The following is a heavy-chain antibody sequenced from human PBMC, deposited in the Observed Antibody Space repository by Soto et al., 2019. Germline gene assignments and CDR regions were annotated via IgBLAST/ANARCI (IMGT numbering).Heavy chain of an antibody. V-gene: IGHV4-30-4*01. CDR3: AREWRDSSGWSSSWYFDL. D-gene: IGHD6-13*01. CDR2: IYYRGST. Sequence: QVQLQESGPGLVKPSQTLSLTCTVSGGSISSGDYYWSWIRQPPGKGLEWIGYIYYRGSTYYNPPLKSRVTISGDTSKHQFSLKLSSVTAADTAGYYCAREWRDSSGWSSSWYFDLWDRGSLVTVSS. CDR1: GGSISSGDYY. J-gene: IGHJ2*01.